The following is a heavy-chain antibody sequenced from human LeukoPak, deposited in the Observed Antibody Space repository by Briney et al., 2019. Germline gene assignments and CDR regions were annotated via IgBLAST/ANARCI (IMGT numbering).Heavy chain of an antibody. CDR2: ISSSSNTM. Sequence: GGSLRLSCAASGFTFSSYEMNWVRQAPGKGLEWVSYISSSSNTMYYADSVKGRFAISRDNAKNSLYLQMNSLRDEDTAVYYCARAFDYWGQGTLVAVSS. CDR1: GFTFSSYE. CDR3: ARAFDY. J-gene: IGHJ4*02. V-gene: IGHV3-48*03.